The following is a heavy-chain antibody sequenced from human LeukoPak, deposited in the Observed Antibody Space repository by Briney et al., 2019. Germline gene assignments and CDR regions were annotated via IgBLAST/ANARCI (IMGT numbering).Heavy chain of an antibody. Sequence: PSETLSLTCIVSGGSISSYYWSWIRQPPGKGLEWIGYISYSGTTSYNPSLKSRVTISVDTSKNQFSLKLRSVTAADSAVYYCARENTRNYRANYGMDVWGQGTTVTVSS. CDR2: ISYSGTT. J-gene: IGHJ6*02. V-gene: IGHV4-59*01. CDR1: GGSISSYY. D-gene: IGHD3-16*02. CDR3: ARENTRNYRANYGMDV.